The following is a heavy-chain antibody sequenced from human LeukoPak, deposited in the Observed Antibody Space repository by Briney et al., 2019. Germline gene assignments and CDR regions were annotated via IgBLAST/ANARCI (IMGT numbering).Heavy chain of an antibody. CDR3: ATDPAGIGSESY. CDR2: INHNGNVN. CDR1: GFTFSSYW. V-gene: IGHV3-7*01. J-gene: IGHJ4*02. D-gene: IGHD1-14*01. Sequence: GGSLRLSCAASGFTFSSYWMNWARQAPGKGLEWVASINHNGNVNYYVDSVKGRFTISRDNAKNSVYLQMNSLRAEDTAVYYCATDPAGIGSESYWGQGTLVTVSS.